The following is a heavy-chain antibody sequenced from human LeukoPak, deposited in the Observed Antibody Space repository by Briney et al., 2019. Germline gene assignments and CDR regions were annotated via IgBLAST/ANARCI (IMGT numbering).Heavy chain of an antibody. V-gene: IGHV1-58*02. D-gene: IGHD3-22*01. J-gene: IGHJ4*02. CDR1: GFTFTSSA. CDR2: IVVGSGNT. Sequence: ASVKVSCKASGFTFTSSAMQWVRQARGQRLEGIGWIVVGSGNTNYAQKFQERVTITRDMSTSTAYMELSSLRSEDTAVYYCAADRYDSSGYYHFDYWGQGTLVTVSS. CDR3: AADRYDSSGYYHFDY.